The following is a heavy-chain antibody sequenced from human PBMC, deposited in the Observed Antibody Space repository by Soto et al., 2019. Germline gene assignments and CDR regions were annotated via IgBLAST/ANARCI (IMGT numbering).Heavy chain of an antibody. J-gene: IGHJ4*02. CDR1: GFTFNDFG. CDR3: AKDAGNEESLFDY. V-gene: IGHV3-23*01. Sequence: EVQLLESGGDLVQSGGSLRLSCEASGFTFNDFGMSWVRQNPGKGLEWVSTLNHDGRNTHYAASVEVRFTISRDNSKNTLYLQMGSLRAEDPAIYYCAKDAGNEESLFDYWGRGNLVTVSS. CDR2: LNHDGRNT.